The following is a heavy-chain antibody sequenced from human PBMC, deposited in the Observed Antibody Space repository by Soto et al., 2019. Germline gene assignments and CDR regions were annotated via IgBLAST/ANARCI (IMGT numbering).Heavy chain of an antibody. V-gene: IGHV3-23*01. CDR3: AREFRSRSPNYDY. CDR1: GLTFPTSA. D-gene: IGHD3-10*01. Sequence: GGSLRLSCAASGLTFPTSAMSWVRQAPGKGLEWVSTFTASGSALYADSVKGRFTISRDNSQNILHLEMNSLRVEDTAVYYCAREFRSRSPNYDYWGQGTLVTGSS. J-gene: IGHJ4*02. CDR2: FTASGSAL.